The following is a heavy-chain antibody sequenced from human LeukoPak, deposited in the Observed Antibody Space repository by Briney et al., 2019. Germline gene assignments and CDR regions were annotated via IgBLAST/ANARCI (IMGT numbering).Heavy chain of an antibody. CDR1: GFSISSYA. Sequence: PGESLRLSCAASGFSISSYAMHWVRQAPGKGLEWVAVISYDGSNKYYADSVKGRFTISRDNSKNTLYLQMNSLRAEDTAVYYCARDLVTYSSSSGINYWGQGTLVTVSS. CDR3: ARDLVTYSSSSGINY. CDR2: ISYDGSNK. J-gene: IGHJ4*02. V-gene: IGHV3-30*01. D-gene: IGHD6-6*01.